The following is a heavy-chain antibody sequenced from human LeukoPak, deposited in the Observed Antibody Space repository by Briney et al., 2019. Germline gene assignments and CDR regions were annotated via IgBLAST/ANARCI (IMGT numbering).Heavy chain of an antibody. D-gene: IGHD6-13*01. CDR2: IRYDGSNE. Sequence: GGSLRLSCAASGFTFSSYGMHWVRQAPGKGLEWVSFIRYDGSNEYYADSVRGRFTISRDNSKNTLYLQMNSLRAEDTAVYYCARFIAAPYYFDYWGRGTLVTVSS. CDR3: ARFIAAPYYFDY. J-gene: IGHJ4*02. CDR1: GFTFSSYG. V-gene: IGHV3-30*02.